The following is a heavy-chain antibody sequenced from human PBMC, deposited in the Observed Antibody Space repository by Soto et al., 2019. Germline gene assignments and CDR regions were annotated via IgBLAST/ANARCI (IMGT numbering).Heavy chain of an antibody. CDR3: ARENDYNYYYYMGV. V-gene: IGHV3-74*01. Sequence: PGGSLRLSCAASGFTFSSYWMHWVRQAPGKGLMWVSRINTDGSSTTYADSVKGRFTISRDNAKNTLYLQMNSLRAEDTAMYYCARENDYNYYYYMGVWGKGTTVTVSS. CDR1: GFTFSSYW. J-gene: IGHJ6*03. CDR2: INTDGSST.